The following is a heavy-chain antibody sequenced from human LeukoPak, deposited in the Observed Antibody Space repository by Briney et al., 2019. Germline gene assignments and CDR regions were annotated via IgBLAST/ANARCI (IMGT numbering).Heavy chain of an antibody. V-gene: IGHV4-59*08. CDR2: ISHSGGV. CDR1: GGSVTTYY. CDR3: AQSLGSGNWIGNWFDP. Sequence: PSETLSLTCTVSGGSVTTYYWGWIRQTPGKGLEWIGYISHSGGVNYSPSLKSRVTISLDTAKNQISLKLSSVTAADTAIYYCAQSLGSGNWIGNWFDPWGQGTLVTVSS. D-gene: IGHD1-1*01. J-gene: IGHJ5*02.